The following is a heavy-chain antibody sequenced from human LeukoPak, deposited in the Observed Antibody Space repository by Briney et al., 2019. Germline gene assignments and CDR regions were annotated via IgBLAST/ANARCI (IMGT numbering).Heavy chain of an antibody. D-gene: IGHD3-16*02. CDR2: ISSSSSYI. J-gene: IGHJ4*02. CDR3: AKDLITFGGVIVPDY. V-gene: IGHV3-21*04. Sequence: NPGGSLRLSCAASGFTFSSYSMNWVRQAPGKGLEWVSSISSSSSYIYYADSVKGRFTISRDNSKNTLYLQMNSLRAEDTAVYYCAKDLITFGGVIVPDYWGQGTLVTVSS. CDR1: GFTFSSYS.